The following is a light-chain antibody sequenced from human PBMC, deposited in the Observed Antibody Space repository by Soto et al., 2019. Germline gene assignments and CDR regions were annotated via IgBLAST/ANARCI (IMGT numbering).Light chain of an antibody. Sequence: IQMTQSPNTLSASVGDSVSFTCRASESVGGHLAWYQQKPGNAPKLLIYEASALESGVPSRFSGSGYGTEFTLTINGLLPEDFVTYYCQQCNNWPSFGQGTKVDIK. CDR1: ESVGGH. V-gene: IGKV1-5*03. J-gene: IGKJ1*01. CDR2: EAS. CDR3: QQCNNWPS.